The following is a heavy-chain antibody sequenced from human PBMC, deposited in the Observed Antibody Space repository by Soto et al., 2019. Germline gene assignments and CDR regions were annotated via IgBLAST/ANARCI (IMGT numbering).Heavy chain of an antibody. J-gene: IGHJ6*02. CDR2: IWYDGSNK. V-gene: IGHV3-33*01. D-gene: IGHD2-21*02. Sequence: QVQLVESGGGVVQPGRSLRLSCAASGFTFSSYGMHWVRQAPGKGLEWVAVIWYDGSNKYYADSVKGRFTISRDNSKNTLYLQMNSLRAEDTAVYYCARGGDPYYYYGMDVWGQGTTVTVSS. CDR1: GFTFSSYG. CDR3: ARGGDPYYYYGMDV.